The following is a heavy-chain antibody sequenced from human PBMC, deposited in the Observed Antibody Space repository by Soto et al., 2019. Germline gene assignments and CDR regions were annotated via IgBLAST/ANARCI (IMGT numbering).Heavy chain of an antibody. J-gene: IGHJ4*02. D-gene: IGHD3-22*01. V-gene: IGHV3-49*04. CDR3: TRYYYASSGYYVY. CDR1: GSNFGNYA. CDR2: IRSETYGGTP. Sequence: GGSLRLSCTGSGSNFGNYAMSWVRQAPGKGPEWVGFIRSETYGGTPDYAASLRGRFTISRDDSKSIAYLEINSLQTDDTAVYYCTRYYYASSGYYVYWGQGTLVTVSS.